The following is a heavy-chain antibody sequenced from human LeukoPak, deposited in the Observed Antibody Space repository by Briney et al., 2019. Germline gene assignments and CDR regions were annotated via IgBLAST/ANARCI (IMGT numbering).Heavy chain of an antibody. J-gene: IGHJ4*02. CDR1: GGSISSGGYY. Sequence: SETLSLTCTVSGGSISSGGYYWSWIRQHPGKGLEWIGYIYYSGSTYYNPSLKSRVTISVDTSKNQFSLKLSSVTAADTAVYYCARVSVSSSWPDYWGQGTLVTVSS. D-gene: IGHD6-13*01. CDR2: IYYSGST. V-gene: IGHV4-30-4*08. CDR3: ARVSVSSSWPDY.